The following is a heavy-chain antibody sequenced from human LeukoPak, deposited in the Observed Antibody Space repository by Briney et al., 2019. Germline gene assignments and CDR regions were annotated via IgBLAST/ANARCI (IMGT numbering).Heavy chain of an antibody. CDR2: ISAYNGNT. D-gene: IGHD1-20*01. J-gene: IGHJ5*02. CDR1: GYTFTSYG. CDR3: ARERIVTGFDP. V-gene: IGHV1-18*01. Sequence: ASVKVSCKASGYTFTSYGISWVRQAPGQGLEWMGWISAYNGNTNYAQKLQGRVTMTTDTSASTAYMELSSLRSEDTAVYYCARERIVTGFDPWGQGTLVTVSS.